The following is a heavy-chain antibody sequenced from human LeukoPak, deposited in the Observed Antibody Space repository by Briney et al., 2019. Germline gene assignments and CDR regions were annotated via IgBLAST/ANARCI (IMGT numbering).Heavy chain of an antibody. J-gene: IGHJ4*02. V-gene: IGHV1-8*01. CDR1: GYTFTSYD. D-gene: IGHD6-19*01. Sequence: GASVKVSCKASGYTFTSYDINWVRQATGQGLEWMGWMNPNSGNTGYAQKFQGRVTMTRNTSISTAYMELSSLRSEDTAVYYCASQRAIAVASALDYWGQGTLVTVSS. CDR3: ASQRAIAVASALDY. CDR2: MNPNSGNT.